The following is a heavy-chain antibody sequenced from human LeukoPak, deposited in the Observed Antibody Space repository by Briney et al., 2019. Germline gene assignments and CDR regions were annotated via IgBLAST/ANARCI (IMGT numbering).Heavy chain of an antibody. CDR3: ARDRYYDSSDY. CDR1: GYTFTSYG. J-gene: IGHJ4*02. V-gene: IGHV1-18*01. D-gene: IGHD3-22*01. CDR2: MSAYIGNT. Sequence: SVKVSCKASGYTFTSYGISWVRQAAGQGVEWMGWMSAYIGNTNYAQKLQRRVTMTTDTSTSTADLEPRRRGAGDTPVYYCARDRYYDSSDYWGQGTLVTVSS.